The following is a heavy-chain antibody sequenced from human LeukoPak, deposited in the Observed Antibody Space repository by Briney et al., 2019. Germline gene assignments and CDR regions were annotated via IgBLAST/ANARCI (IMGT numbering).Heavy chain of an antibody. V-gene: IGHV3-30-3*01. J-gene: IGHJ4*02. CDR2: ISYDGSNK. Sequence: GSLRLSCAASGFTFSSYAMHWVRQAPGKGLEWVAVISYDGSNKYYADSVKGRFTISGDNSKNTLYLQMNSLRAEDTAVYYCAREYSSSWYGYFDYWGQGTLVTVSS. CDR1: GFTFSSYA. CDR3: AREYSSSWYGYFDY. D-gene: IGHD6-13*01.